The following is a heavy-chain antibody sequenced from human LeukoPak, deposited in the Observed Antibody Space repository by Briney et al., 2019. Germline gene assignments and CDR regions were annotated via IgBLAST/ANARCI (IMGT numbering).Heavy chain of an antibody. J-gene: IGHJ4*02. V-gene: IGHV4-34*01. CDR3: ARGTDAYLASFDY. D-gene: IGHD3-16*01. CDR1: GGSFSGYY. CDR2: INHSGST. Sequence: SETLSLTCAVYGGSFSGYYWSWIRQPPGKGLEWIGVINHSGSTNYNPSLKSRVTISVDTSKNQFSLKLSSVTAADTAVFYCARGTDAYLASFDYWGRGTLVTVSS.